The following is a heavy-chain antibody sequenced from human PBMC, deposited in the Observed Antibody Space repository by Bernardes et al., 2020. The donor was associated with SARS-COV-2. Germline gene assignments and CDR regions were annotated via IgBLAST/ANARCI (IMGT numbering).Heavy chain of an antibody. CDR2: ISGSGGRT. CDR3: TRGGPRSVMDY. J-gene: IGHJ4*02. CDR1: GFPFISFA. V-gene: IGHV3-23*01. D-gene: IGHD3-16*01. Sequence: GGSLRLSCAASGFPFISFAMSWVRQAPGKGLEWVSVISGSGGRTNYADSVKDRFTISRDNSKNTLYLQMSSLRAEDTAVYYCTRGGPRSVMDYWGQGTLVTVSS.